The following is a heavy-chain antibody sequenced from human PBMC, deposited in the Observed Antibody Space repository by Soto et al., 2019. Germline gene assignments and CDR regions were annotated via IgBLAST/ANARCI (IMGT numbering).Heavy chain of an antibody. CDR1: GGSVSNSNYY. V-gene: IGHV4-39*01. CDR2: VYYSGRS. D-gene: IGHD3-16*01. Sequence: PSETLSLTCTVSGGSVSNSNYYWGWIRQSPGKGLEWLGSVYYSGRSYSKSSVKSRVTISVDTSKNQFSLNLNSVTASDTAVYYCASLRTAIDYWGQGTRVTVSS. CDR3: ASLRTAIDY. J-gene: IGHJ4*02.